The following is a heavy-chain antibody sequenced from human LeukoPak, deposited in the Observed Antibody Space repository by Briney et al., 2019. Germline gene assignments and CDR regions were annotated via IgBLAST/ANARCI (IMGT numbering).Heavy chain of an antibody. CDR3: ARGRPYYDSSGYHSPPGTYYFDY. D-gene: IGHD3-22*01. Sequence: SETLSLTCAVYVGSFSGYYWSWIRQPPGKGLEWIGEINHSGSTNYNPSLKSRVTISVDTSKNQFPLKLSSLTAADTAVYYCARGRPYYDSSGYHSPPGTYYFDYWGQGTLVTVSS. J-gene: IGHJ4*02. CDR1: VGSFSGYY. V-gene: IGHV4-34*01. CDR2: INHSGST.